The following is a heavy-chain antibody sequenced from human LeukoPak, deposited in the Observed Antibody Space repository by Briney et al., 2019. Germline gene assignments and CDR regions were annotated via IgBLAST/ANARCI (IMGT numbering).Heavy chain of an antibody. Sequence: ASVKVSCKASGYTFTSYDINWVRQATGQGLEWMAWMNPNTGNTGFAQKFQGTVTVSWNTDISTAYMELNSLRSEDTAVYYCARFGGRAAKDDRLDYWGQGTLVTVSS. CDR3: ARFGGRAAKDDRLDY. J-gene: IGHJ4*02. CDR2: MNPNTGNT. D-gene: IGHD3-16*01. V-gene: IGHV1-8*01. CDR1: GYTFTSYD.